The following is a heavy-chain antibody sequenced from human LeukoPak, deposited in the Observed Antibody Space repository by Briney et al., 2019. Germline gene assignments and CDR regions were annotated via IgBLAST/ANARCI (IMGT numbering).Heavy chain of an antibody. CDR1: GFTFTSYA. Sequence: GGSLRLSCAASGFTFTSYAMNWVRQAPGKGLEWVAGISGSGANTYYADSVKGRFTISRDNSKNTLYLQMNSLRAEDTAVYYCARGGGDYFDYWGQGALVTVSS. V-gene: IGHV3-23*01. CDR2: ISGSGANT. D-gene: IGHD3-16*01. J-gene: IGHJ4*02. CDR3: ARGGGDYFDY.